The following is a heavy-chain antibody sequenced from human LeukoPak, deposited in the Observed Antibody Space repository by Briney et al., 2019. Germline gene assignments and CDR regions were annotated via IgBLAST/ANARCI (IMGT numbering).Heavy chain of an antibody. CDR3: ARDRYCSTVSCSFDY. V-gene: IGHV6-1*01. D-gene: IGHD2-2*01. CDR1: GDSVSSNSVA. CDR2: TYYRSEWYN. Sequence: SQTLSLTCALSGDSVSSNSVAWNWHRQSPSRGLEWLGRTYYRSEWYNDYALSVRSRITINPDTSKNLFSLQLNSVTPEDTAVYYCARDRYCSTVSCSFDYWGQGTLVTVSS. J-gene: IGHJ4*02.